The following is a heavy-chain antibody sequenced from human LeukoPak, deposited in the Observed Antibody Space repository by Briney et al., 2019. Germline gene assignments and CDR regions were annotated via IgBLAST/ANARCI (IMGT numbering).Heavy chain of an antibody. Sequence: GGSLRLSCAASGFTFSSYAMSWVRQAPGKGLGWVSAISGSGGSTYYADSVKGRFTISRDNSKNTLYLQMNSLRAEDTAVYYCAKTAYDSSGYPYYFDYWGQGTLVSVSS. J-gene: IGHJ4*02. CDR1: GFTFSSYA. CDR2: ISGSGGST. D-gene: IGHD3-22*01. CDR3: AKTAYDSSGYPYYFDY. V-gene: IGHV3-23*01.